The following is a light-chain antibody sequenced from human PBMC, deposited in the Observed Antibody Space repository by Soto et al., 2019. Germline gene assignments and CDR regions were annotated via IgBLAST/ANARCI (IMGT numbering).Light chain of an antibody. Sequence: IVMKQSPATLSVSPGGRATLSCRASQSVSSNYLAWYQQKPGQAPRLLIYGASTGASGIPDRFSGSGSGTDFTLTICSLEPEDFAVYCCQQYGSSPRTFGQGTKVDI. CDR2: GAS. J-gene: IGKJ1*01. CDR1: QSVSSNY. CDR3: QQYGSSPRT. V-gene: IGKV3-20*01.